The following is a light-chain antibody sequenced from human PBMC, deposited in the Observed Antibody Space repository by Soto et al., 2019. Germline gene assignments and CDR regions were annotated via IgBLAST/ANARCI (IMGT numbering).Light chain of an antibody. CDR3: VLYMGGGIRV. J-gene: IGLJ3*02. CDR1: SGSVSTNYY. V-gene: IGLV8-61*01. Sequence: QAVVTQEPSFSVSPGGTVTLTCGLSSGSVSTNYYPSWYQQTPGQAPRTLIYSTNTRSSGVPDRFSGSILGNKAALTITGAQADDESDYHCVLYMGGGIRVFGGGTKLTVL. CDR2: STN.